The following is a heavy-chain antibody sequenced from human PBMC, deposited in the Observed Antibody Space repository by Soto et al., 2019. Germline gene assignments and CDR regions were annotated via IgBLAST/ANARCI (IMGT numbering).Heavy chain of an antibody. Sequence: GGALRLSCEASGFSFDTYNMNWVRQSPGKGLEWVSSISSGRPDIFYADSVRGRFTISRDDAKKSLFLQMNSLRADDTAVYYCARDHLGIAAGDFDLWGQGTLVTVSS. D-gene: IGHD6-19*01. J-gene: IGHJ4*02. CDR2: ISSGRPDI. CDR1: GFSFDTYN. V-gene: IGHV3-21*01. CDR3: ARDHLGIAAGDFDL.